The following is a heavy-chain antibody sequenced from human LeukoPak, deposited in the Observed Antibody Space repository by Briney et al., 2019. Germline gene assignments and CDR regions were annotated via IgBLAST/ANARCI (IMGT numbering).Heavy chain of an antibody. J-gene: IGHJ4*02. V-gene: IGHV1-8*02. CDR3: AREFHNHKNYYDSSGYYTAGGY. CDR1: GYTFTSYD. Sequence: GASVKVSCKASGYTFTSYDINWVRQATGQGLEWMGWMNPNSGNTGYAQKFQGRVTMTRNTSISTAYMELSSLRSEDTAVYYCAREFHNHKNYYDSSGYYTAGGYWGQGTLVTVSS. CDR2: MNPNSGNT. D-gene: IGHD3-22*01.